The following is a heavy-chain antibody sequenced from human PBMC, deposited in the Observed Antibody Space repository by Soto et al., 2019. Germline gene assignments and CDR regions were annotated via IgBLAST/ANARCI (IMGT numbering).Heavy chain of an antibody. CDR2: ISSSSSTI. CDR1: GFTLSSYS. D-gene: IGHD5-12*01. CDR3: ARADSGYAHGYYYYGMDV. J-gene: IGHJ6*02. V-gene: IGHV3-48*01. Sequence: EVQLVESGGGLVQPGGSLRLSCAASGFTLSSYSMNWVRQAPGKGLEWVSYISSSSSTIYYADSVKGRFTISRENAKNSLYLQMNSLRAEDTAVYYCARADSGYAHGYYYYGMDVWGQGTTVTVSS.